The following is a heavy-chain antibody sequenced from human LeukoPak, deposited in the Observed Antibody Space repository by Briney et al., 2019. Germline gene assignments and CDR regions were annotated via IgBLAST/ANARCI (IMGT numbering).Heavy chain of an antibody. Sequence: PGGSLRLSCAASGFTFSSYWMTWVRQAPGKGLEWVANIKGDGSEQQYVDSVKGRFAISRDNTKNSLYLQMNSLRAEDTAVYYCGRDFTAFDYWGQGTLVTVSS. CDR2: IKGDGSEQ. V-gene: IGHV3-7*05. CDR1: GFTFSSYW. CDR3: GRDFTAFDY. D-gene: IGHD3-16*01. J-gene: IGHJ4*02.